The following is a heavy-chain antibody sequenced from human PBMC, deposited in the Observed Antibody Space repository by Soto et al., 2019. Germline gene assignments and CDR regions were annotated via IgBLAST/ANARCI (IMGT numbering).Heavy chain of an antibody. J-gene: IGHJ4*02. CDR2: IYYSGST. Sequence: SETLSLTCTVSGGSIRSYYWGWIRQPPGKGLEWIGYIYYSGSTNYNPSLKSRVTISVDTSTNKFSLKLTSVTAADTAVYYCARRSYSNSWYFLDYWGQGTQVTVSS. CDR3: ARRSYSNSWYFLDY. V-gene: IGHV4-59*08. CDR1: GGSIRSYY. D-gene: IGHD6-13*01.